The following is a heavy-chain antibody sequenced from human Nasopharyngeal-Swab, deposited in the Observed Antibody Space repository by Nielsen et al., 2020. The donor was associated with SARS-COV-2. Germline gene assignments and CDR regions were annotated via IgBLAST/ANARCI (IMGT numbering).Heavy chain of an antibody. J-gene: IGHJ4*02. CDR3: ASSSYVGDY. CDR2: FYYSGIT. CDR1: GGSISSYY. D-gene: IGHD3-16*01. V-gene: IGHV4-59*08. Sequence: SETLSLTCTVSGGSISSYYWSWIRQSPGKGLEWIGYFYYSGITNYNPSLKSRVTISVDTSKNQFSLKLSSVTAADTAVYYCASSSYVGDYWGQGTLVTVSS.